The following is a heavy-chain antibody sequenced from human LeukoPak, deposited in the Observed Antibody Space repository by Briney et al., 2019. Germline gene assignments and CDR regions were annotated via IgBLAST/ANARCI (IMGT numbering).Heavy chain of an antibody. J-gene: IGHJ4*02. CDR3: AREGGFYRPLDY. CDR2: VHLDGRT. Sequence: SETLSLTCTVSGASMINHYWTWIRQPPGKGLEWIGEVHLDGRTNYNPSLKSRLIMSVDLPENHISLKLTSVTAADTAVYYCAREGGFYRPLDYSGQGTLVTVSS. CDR1: GASMINHY. V-gene: IGHV4-59*11. D-gene: IGHD3-3*01.